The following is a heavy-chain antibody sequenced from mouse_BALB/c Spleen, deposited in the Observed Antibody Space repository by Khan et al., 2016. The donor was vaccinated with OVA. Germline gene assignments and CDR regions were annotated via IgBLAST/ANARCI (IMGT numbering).Heavy chain of an antibody. CDR2: VSTGGGYT. D-gene: IGHD1-1*01. V-gene: IGHV5-6*01. CDR1: GFTFSTYG. CDR3: ASLAYYYDSEGFAY. J-gene: IGHJ3*01. Sequence: EVQLVESGGDLVKPGGSLKLSCAASGFTFSTYGMSWVRQTPHKRLEWVATVSTGGGYTYYPDSVKGRFSISRDNAQNTLYLQINSLKSVDTAMFYFASLAYYYDSEGFAYCGQGTLVTVSA.